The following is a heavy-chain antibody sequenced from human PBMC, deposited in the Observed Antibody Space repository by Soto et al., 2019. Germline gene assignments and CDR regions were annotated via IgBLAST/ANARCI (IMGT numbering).Heavy chain of an antibody. CDR1: GGTFNFYS. D-gene: IGHD3-10*01. CDR3: ATNYGSGSAHFDY. J-gene: IGHJ4*02. CDR2: VIPMVGMS. Sequence: QVQLVQSGDEVKKPGSSVKVSCTASGGTFNFYSISWVRQAPRQCLEWVGRVIPMVGMSEYAQKFQGRVTITAEKSTSTAYMNLRSLRSEDTAVYYCATNYGSGSAHFDYWGQGTLVTVSS. V-gene: IGHV1-69*02.